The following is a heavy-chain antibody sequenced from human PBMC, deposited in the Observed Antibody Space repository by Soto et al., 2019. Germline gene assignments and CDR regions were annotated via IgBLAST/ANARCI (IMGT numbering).Heavy chain of an antibody. CDR1: GFTFNNYW. CDR2: IKQGGTEK. CDR3: ARVSGSGWQERIYYFDY. V-gene: IGHV3-7*04. Sequence: GGSLRLSCAASGFTFNNYWTNWVRQAPGKGLEWVASIKQGGTEKYYVDSVRGRFTISRDSAKESLYLQINSLRVEDTAVYYCARVSGSGWQERIYYFDYWGQGTLVTVSS. J-gene: IGHJ4*02. D-gene: IGHD6-19*01.